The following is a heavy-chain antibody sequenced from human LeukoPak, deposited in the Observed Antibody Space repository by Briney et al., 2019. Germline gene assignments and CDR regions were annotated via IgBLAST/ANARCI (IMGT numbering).Heavy chain of an antibody. CDR1: GFIFSSYG. CDR3: ARDHYVLLWFGELGC. J-gene: IGHJ4*02. D-gene: IGHD3-10*01. CDR2: IPYDESNK. V-gene: IGHV3-30*19. Sequence: GGSLRLSCAASGFIFSSYGMHWVRQAPGKGLEWVAFIPYDESNKYYAASVKGRFTISRDNSKNTLYLQMNSLRAEDTAVYYCARDHYVLLWFGELGCWGQGTLVTVSS.